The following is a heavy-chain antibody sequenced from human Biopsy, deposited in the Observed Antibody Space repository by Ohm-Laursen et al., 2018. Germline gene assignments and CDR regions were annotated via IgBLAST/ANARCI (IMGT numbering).Heavy chain of an antibody. Sequence: SETLSLTCTVSGGSISGSSWSWIRQAPGKGLEWIGYISYSRDTNYNPSLKSRITISADTSKNQFSLKLTSVTAADTAVYYCARHGVYGDLRMDYWGQGTLVTVSS. CDR3: ARHGVYGDLRMDY. D-gene: IGHD4-17*01. CDR1: GGSISGSS. V-gene: IGHV4-59*08. J-gene: IGHJ4*02. CDR2: ISYSRDT.